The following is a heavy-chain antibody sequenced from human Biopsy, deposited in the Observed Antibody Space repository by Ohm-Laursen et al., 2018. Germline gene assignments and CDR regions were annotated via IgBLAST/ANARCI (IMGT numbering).Heavy chain of an antibody. CDR1: GLSIGTNY. D-gene: IGHD3-10*01. CDR2: IFAGGGCT. V-gene: IGHV3-53*01. CDR3: ARTIMVGGVILNYFDY. J-gene: IGHJ4*02. Sequence: SLRLSCAASGLSIGTNYMTWVRQAPGKGLDWVSIIFAGGGCTYYADSVKGRFTISRDISENTVSLQMNSLRAEDTAVYYCARTIMVGGVILNYFDYWGQGTLVTVSS.